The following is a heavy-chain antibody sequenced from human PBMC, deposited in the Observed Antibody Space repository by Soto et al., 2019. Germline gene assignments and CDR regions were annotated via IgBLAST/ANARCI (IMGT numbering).Heavy chain of an antibody. CDR3: ARHAGGQLEPYDY. CDR1: GGSISSSSYY. V-gene: IGHV4-39*01. D-gene: IGHD1-1*01. Sequence: SETLSLTCTVSGGSISSSSYYWGWIRQPPGKGLEWIGSIYYSGSTYYNPSLKSRVTISVDTSKNQFSLKLSSVTAADTAVYCCARHAGGQLEPYDYWGQGTLVNVSS. J-gene: IGHJ4*02. CDR2: IYYSGST.